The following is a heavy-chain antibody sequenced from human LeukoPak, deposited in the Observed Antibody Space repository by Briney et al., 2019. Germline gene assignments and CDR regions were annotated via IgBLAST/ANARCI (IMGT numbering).Heavy chain of an antibody. Sequence: GRSLRLSCAASGFTFSSYWMSWVRQAPGKGLEWVANIKQDGSEKYYVDSVKGRFTISRDNAKNSLYLQMNSLRAEDTAVYYCARAIRVATVSLAIWGQGTMVTVSS. V-gene: IGHV3-7*04. CDR1: GFTFSSYW. D-gene: IGHD1-26*01. J-gene: IGHJ3*02. CDR3: ARAIRVATVSLAI. CDR2: IKQDGSEK.